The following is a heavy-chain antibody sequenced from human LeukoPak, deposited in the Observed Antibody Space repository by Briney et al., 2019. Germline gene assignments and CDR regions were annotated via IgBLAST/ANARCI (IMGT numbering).Heavy chain of an antibody. CDR2: IYYSGST. J-gene: IGHJ4*02. V-gene: IGHV4-39*07. CDR1: GGSISSSSYY. D-gene: IGHD6-13*01. Sequence: PSETLSLTCTVSGGSISSSSYYWGWIRQPPGKGLEWIGSIYYSGSTNYNPSLESRVTISVETSKNEFSLKLRSVTAADTAVYYCARVTGYRIEDYFDYWGQGTLVTVSS. CDR3: ARVTGYRIEDYFDY.